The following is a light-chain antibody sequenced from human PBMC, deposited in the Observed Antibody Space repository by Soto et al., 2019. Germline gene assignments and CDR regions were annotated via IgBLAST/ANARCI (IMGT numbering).Light chain of an antibody. CDR3: QQYNNWPFT. Sequence: EIVMTQSPATLSVSPGERATLSCRASQSVSSNLAWYQQKPAHAPRLLIYGASTRATGIPARFSGSGSGTEFTLTISSLQSEDFAVYYCQQYNNWPFTFGPGTKVDIK. CDR1: QSVSSN. V-gene: IGKV3-15*01. CDR2: GAS. J-gene: IGKJ3*01.